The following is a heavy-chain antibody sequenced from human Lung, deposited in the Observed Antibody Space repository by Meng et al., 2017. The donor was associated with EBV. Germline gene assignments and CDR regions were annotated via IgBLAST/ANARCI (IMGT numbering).Heavy chain of an antibody. D-gene: IGHD6-13*01. J-gene: IGHJ5*02. CDR2: IYYSGTT. V-gene: IGHV4-39*07. CDR3: ARKQKAGFDP. Sequence: QRQMQESGPGLVKPSETLSLTCTVSGDSISSGNYYWAWIRQPPGKGLEWIGNIYYSGTTYYNPSLKSRVTLSVDTSKNQFSLTLNSVTAADTAVYFCARKQKAGFDPWGQGTLVTVSS. CDR1: GDSISSGNYY.